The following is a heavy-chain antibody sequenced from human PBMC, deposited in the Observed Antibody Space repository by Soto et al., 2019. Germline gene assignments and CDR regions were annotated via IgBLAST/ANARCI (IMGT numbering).Heavy chain of an antibody. D-gene: IGHD1-1*01. CDR3: ARPRDAYNRWYFDL. J-gene: IGHJ2*01. CDR2: IWYDGSNK. Sequence: QVQLVESGGGVVQPGRSLRLSCAASGFTFSSYGMHWVRQAPGKGLEWVAVIWYDGSNKYYADSVKGRFTISRDNSKNTLYLQMNSLRAEDTAVYYCARPRDAYNRWYFDLWGRGTLVTVSS. CDR1: GFTFSSYG. V-gene: IGHV3-33*01.